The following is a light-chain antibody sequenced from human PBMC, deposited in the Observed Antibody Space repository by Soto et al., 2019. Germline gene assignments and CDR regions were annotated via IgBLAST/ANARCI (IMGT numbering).Light chain of an antibody. V-gene: IGLV3-25*02. CDR3: QSSDITNTYVI. J-gene: IGLJ2*01. CDR1: ALPKQY. Sequence: SYELTQPPSVSVSPGQTARITCSGDALPKQYAFWYQHKPGQAPVIVMYKDTERPSGIPARFSGSSSGTTVTLTITGVQAEDEADSYCQSSDITNTYVIFGGGTKLTVL. CDR2: KDT.